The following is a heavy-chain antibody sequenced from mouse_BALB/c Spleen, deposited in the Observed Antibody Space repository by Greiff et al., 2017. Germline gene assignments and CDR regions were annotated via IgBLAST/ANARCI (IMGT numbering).Heavy chain of an antibody. V-gene: IGHV1-87*01. CDR2: IYPGDGDT. J-gene: IGHJ3*01. CDR3: ARGYGSWFAY. D-gene: IGHD2-2*01. Sequence: VQLQQSGAELARPGASVKLSCKASGYTFTSYWMQWVKQRPGQGLEWIGAIYPGDGDTRYTQKFKGKATLTADKSSSTAYTQLSSLASEDSAVYYCARGYGSWFAYWGQGTLVTVSA. CDR1: GYTFTSYW.